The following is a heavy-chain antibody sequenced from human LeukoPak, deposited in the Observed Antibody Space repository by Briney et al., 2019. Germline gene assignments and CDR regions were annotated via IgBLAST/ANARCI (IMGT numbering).Heavy chain of an antibody. Sequence: GGSLRLSCAASGFTFSSYALSWVRQVPGKGLEWVSAISGSGGSTYYADSVKGRFTISRDNSKNTLFLQMNSLRAEDTAVYYCAGYNCSTTTCYTGGFDYWGQGTLVTVSS. CDR3: AGYNCSTTTCYTGGFDY. D-gene: IGHD2-2*02. J-gene: IGHJ4*02. V-gene: IGHV3-23*01. CDR1: GFTFSSYA. CDR2: ISGSGGST.